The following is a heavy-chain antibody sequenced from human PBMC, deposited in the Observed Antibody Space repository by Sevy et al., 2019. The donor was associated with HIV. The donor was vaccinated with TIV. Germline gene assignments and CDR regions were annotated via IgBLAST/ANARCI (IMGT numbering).Heavy chain of an antibody. J-gene: IGHJ4*02. CDR1: GFTFSSYW. D-gene: IGHD2-2*01. Sequence: AGSLRLSCAVSGFTFSSYWMSWVRQAPGKVLEWVANIKQDGGAQYYVDSVKGRFAISRDNAKNSLFLQMNSLRVEDTAVYYCARSTNSAALDYWGQGTPVTVSS. CDR2: IKQDGGAQ. CDR3: ARSTNSAALDY. V-gene: IGHV3-7*01.